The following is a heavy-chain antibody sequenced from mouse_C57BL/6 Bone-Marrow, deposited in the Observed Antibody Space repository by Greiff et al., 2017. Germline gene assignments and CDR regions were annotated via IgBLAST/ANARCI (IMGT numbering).Heavy chain of an antibody. J-gene: IGHJ2*01. CDR1: GFTFSSYG. Sequence: EVQGVESGGDLVKPGGSLKLSCAASGFTFSSYGMSWVRQTPDKRLEWVATISSGGSYTYYPDSVKGRFTISRDNAKNTLYLQMSSLKSEDTAMYYCARTGHVDYWDQGTTLTVSS. CDR2: ISSGGSYT. V-gene: IGHV5-6*01. D-gene: IGHD4-1*01. CDR3: ARTGHVDY.